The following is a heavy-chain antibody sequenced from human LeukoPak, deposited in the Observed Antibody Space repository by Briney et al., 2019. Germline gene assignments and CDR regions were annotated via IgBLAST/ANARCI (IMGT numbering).Heavy chain of an antibody. Sequence: PGGSLRLSCAASGFTFSSYRMNWVRQATGKGLEWVSAIGTAGDTYYPGSVKGRFTISRENAKNSLYLQMNSLRAEDTAVYYCARSPGGAYYDFWSGYSYYFDYWGQGTLVTVSS. CDR3: ARSPGGAYYDFWSGYSYYFDY. CDR2: IGTAGDT. J-gene: IGHJ4*02. V-gene: IGHV3-13*01. D-gene: IGHD3-3*01. CDR1: GFTFSSYR.